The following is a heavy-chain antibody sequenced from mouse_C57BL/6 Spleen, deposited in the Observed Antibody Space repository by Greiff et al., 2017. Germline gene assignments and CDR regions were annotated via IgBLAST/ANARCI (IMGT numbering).Heavy chain of an antibody. CDR3: AREGYYGSIHCYFDV. D-gene: IGHD1-1*01. V-gene: IGHV5-17*01. CDR2: ISSGSSTI. Sequence: EVQVVESGGGLVKPGGSLNLSCAASGFTFSDYGMHWVRQAPEKGLEWVAYISSGSSTIYYADTVKGRFTISRDKANNTLFLQMTSLRSEDTTMYNCAREGYYGSIHCYFDVWGRGTTVTVSS. J-gene: IGHJ1*03. CDR1: GFTFSDYG.